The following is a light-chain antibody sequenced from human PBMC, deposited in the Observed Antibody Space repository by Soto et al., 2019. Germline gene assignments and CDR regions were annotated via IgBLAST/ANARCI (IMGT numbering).Light chain of an antibody. J-gene: IGKJ4*01. V-gene: IGKV3-20*01. CDR3: QQYGSSHLT. CDR2: AAS. Sequence: EIMLTQSPGTLSLSPGDRATLTCRASQSVAGSSLAWYQQKPAQAPRLLIYAASNRATGIPARFSGSGSGTHFSLIINGLEPEDFAVYFCQQYGSSHLTFGGGTKVDIK. CDR1: QSVAGSS.